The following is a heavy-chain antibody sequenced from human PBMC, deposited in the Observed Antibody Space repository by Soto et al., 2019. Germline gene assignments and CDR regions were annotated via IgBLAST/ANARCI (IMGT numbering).Heavy chain of an antibody. V-gene: IGHV1-2*02. CDR2: INPNSGGT. D-gene: IGHD6-19*01. CDR1: GYTFTGYY. Sequence: ASVKGSCKASGYTFTGYYMHWVRQAPGQGLEWMGWINPNSGGTNYAQKFQGRVTMTRDTSISTAYMGLSRLTSDDTSVYYCASAAVSGTAGLDVWGQGTQVTVSS. J-gene: IGHJ4*02. CDR3: ASAAVSGTAGLDV.